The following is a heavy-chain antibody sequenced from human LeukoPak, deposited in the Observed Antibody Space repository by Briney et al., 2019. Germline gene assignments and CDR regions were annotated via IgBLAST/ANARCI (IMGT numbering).Heavy chain of an antibody. CDR2: IHYSGNT. CDR1: GGSISSYY. D-gene: IGHD3-22*01. Sequence: ASETLSLTCTVSGGSISSYYWSWIRQPPGKGLEWIGYIHYSGNTNYTPTLKSRLTMSVDTSKNQFSLKLNSVTAADTAMYYCVRGYYDSSGSSNTFDIWGQGTMVTVSS. CDR3: VRGYYDSSGSSNTFDI. V-gene: IGHV4-59*01. J-gene: IGHJ3*02.